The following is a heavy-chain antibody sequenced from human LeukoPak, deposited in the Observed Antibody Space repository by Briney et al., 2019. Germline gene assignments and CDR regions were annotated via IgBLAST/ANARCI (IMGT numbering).Heavy chain of an antibody. D-gene: IGHD3-3*01. Sequence: PGGSLRLSCAASGFTFDDYAMHWVRQAPGKGLEWVSLIRGDGGITYYADFVNGRFTTSKDNSKNSLYLQMNSLRTEDTALYYCAKDSNDFVYYFDYWGQGTLVTVSS. V-gene: IGHV3-43*02. CDR1: GFTFDDYA. CDR3: AKDSNDFVYYFDY. J-gene: IGHJ4*02. CDR2: IRGDGGIT.